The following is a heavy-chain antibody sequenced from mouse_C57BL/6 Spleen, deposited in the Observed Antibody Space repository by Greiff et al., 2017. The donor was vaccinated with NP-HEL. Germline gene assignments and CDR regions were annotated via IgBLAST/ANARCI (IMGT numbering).Heavy chain of an antibody. D-gene: IGHD2-4*01. CDR1: SYAFSSYW. V-gene: IGHV1-80*01. J-gene: IGHJ2*01. Sequence: QVQLQQSGAELVKPGASVKISCKASSYAFSSYWMNWVKQRPGKGLEWIGQIYPGDGDTNYNGKFKGKATLTADKSSSTAYMQLSSLTSEDSAVYFCARAGYYDYPYPHFDYWGQGTTLTVSS. CDR2: IYPGDGDT. CDR3: ARAGYYDYPYPHFDY.